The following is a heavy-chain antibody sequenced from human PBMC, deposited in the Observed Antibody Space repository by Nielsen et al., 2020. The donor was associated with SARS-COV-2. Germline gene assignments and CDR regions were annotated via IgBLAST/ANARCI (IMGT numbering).Heavy chain of an antibody. CDR2: INLSAGST. V-gene: IGHV1-46*01. CDR1: GDTFPIDN. Sequence: ASVKVSCKASGDTFPIDNIHWLRQAPGQGLEWIGIINLSAGSTDSARKFKGRVTMTRDTSASTVYLALTSLKSEDTAVYYCATPITVDYFDYWGQGTLVTVSS. CDR3: ATPITVDYFDY. J-gene: IGHJ4*02.